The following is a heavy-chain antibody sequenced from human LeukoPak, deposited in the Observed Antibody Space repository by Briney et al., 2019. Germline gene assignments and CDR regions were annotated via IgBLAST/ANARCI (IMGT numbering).Heavy chain of an antibody. CDR2: IYYSGST. D-gene: IGHD3-3*01. V-gene: IGHV4-39*01. Sequence: NPSETLSLTCTVSGGSISSSSYYWGWIRQPPGKGLEWIGSIYYSGSTYYNPSLKSRVTISVDTSKNQFSLKLSSVTAADTAVYYCARGPRPLGFWSGRDKNWFDPWGQGTLVTVSS. CDR3: ARGPRPLGFWSGRDKNWFDP. CDR1: GGSISSSSYY. J-gene: IGHJ5*02.